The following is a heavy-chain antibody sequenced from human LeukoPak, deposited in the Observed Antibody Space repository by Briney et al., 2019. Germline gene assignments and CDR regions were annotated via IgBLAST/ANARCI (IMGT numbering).Heavy chain of an antibody. CDR1: GGSISSGGYS. D-gene: IGHD6-19*01. J-gene: IGHJ4*02. Sequence: SQTLSLTCAVSGGSISSGGYSWSWIRQPPGKGLEWIGYIYSSGSTNYNSSLKSRVTISVDTSKNQFSLKLTSVTAADTAVYYCARSGGYSSPQNYWGQGTLVTVSS. CDR3: ARSGGYSSPQNY. CDR2: IYSSGST. V-gene: IGHV4-61*08.